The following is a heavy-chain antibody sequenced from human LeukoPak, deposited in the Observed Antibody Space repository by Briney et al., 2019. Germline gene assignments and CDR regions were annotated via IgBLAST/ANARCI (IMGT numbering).Heavy chain of an antibody. D-gene: IGHD3-10*01. Sequence: GRSLRLSCAASGFIFSRFGMHWVRQAPGKGLEWVAVISYDGSNKYYADSVQGRFTISRDSSKNTLYLQMNSLRAEDTAVYYCARDYRTGSYPSPLDIWGQGTIVTVSS. J-gene: IGHJ3*02. CDR2: ISYDGSNK. CDR3: ARDYRTGSYPSPLDI. CDR1: GFIFSRFG. V-gene: IGHV3-30*03.